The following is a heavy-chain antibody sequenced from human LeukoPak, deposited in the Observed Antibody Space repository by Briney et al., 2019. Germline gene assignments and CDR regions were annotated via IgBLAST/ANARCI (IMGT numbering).Heavy chain of an antibody. D-gene: IGHD3-16*02. Sequence: PSETLSLTCAVYGGSFSGYYWGWIRQPPGKGLEWIGEINHSGSTNYNPSLKSRVTISVDTSKNQFSLKLSSVTAADTAVYYCARGQSGGVIALYNWFDPWGQGTLVTVSS. CDR3: ARGQSGGVIALYNWFDP. V-gene: IGHV4-34*01. J-gene: IGHJ5*02. CDR2: INHSGST. CDR1: GGSFSGYY.